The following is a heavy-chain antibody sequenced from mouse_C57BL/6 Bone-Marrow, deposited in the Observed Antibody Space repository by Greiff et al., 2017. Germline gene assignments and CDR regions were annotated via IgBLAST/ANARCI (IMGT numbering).Heavy chain of an antibody. Sequence: QVQLQQSGAELVKPGASVKMSCKASGYTFTSYWITWVKQRPGQGLEWIGDIYPGSGSTNYNEKFKSKATLTVDTSSTTAYMQLSSLTSEDSAVYYCARYSYYNWYFDVWGTGTTVTDAS. CDR2: IYPGSGST. CDR3: ARYSYYNWYFDV. D-gene: IGHD2-12*01. CDR1: GYTFTSYW. V-gene: IGHV1-55*01. J-gene: IGHJ1*03.